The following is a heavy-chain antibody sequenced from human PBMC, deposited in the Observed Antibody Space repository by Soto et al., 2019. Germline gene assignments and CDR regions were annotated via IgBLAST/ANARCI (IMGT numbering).Heavy chain of an antibody. CDR1: GGSISSYY. CDR3: AREGCSGGSCYSRWFDP. V-gene: IGHV4-59*01. Sequence: QVQLQESGPGLVKPSETLSLTCTVSGGSISSYYWSWIRQPPGKGLEWIGYIYYSGSTNYNPSLKSRVTISVDTSKSQFSLKLSSVTAADTAVYYCAREGCSGGSCYSRWFDPWGQGTLVTVSS. J-gene: IGHJ5*02. D-gene: IGHD2-15*01. CDR2: IYYSGST.